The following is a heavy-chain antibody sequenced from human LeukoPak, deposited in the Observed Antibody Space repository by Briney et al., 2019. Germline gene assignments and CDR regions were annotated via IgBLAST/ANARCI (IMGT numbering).Heavy chain of an antibody. D-gene: IGHD1-7*01. V-gene: IGHV3-11*04. Sequence: PGGSLRLSCAASGFTSSDSYMTWIRQAPGKGLEWVSYISGSGTIMYYADSVKGRFTISRDNAKNSLFLQMNSLRAEDTAVYYCARGWWNYVSWGQGTLVTVSS. CDR2: ISGSGTIM. CDR3: ARGWWNYVS. J-gene: IGHJ4*02. CDR1: GFTSSDSY.